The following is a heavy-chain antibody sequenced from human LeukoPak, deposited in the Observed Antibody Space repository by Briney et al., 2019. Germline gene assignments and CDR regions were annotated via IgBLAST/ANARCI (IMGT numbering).Heavy chain of an antibody. V-gene: IGHV1-69*13. J-gene: IGHJ5*02. CDR3: ARGICVSHCHNWFDP. D-gene: IGHD2-21*01. CDR2: IIPIFGTA. Sequence: SVKVSCKASGGTFSSYAISWVRQAPGQGLEWMGGIIPIFGTANYAQKFQGRVTITADESTSTAYMELSSLRSEDTAVYYCARGICVSHCHNWFDPWGQGTLVTVSS. CDR1: GGTFSSYA.